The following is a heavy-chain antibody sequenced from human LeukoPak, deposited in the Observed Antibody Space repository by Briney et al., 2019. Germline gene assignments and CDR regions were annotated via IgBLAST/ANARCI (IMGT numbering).Heavy chain of an antibody. CDR3: AREWPPIDY. CDR2: IYYSGST. J-gene: IGHJ4*02. CDR1: GGSISSYY. V-gene: IGHV4-59*12. D-gene: IGHD5-24*01. Sequence: PSETLSLTCTVSGGSISSYYWSRIRQPPGKGLEWIGYIYYSGSTNYNPSLKSRVTISVDTSKNQFSLKLSSVTAADTAVYYCAREWPPIDYWGQGTLVTVSS.